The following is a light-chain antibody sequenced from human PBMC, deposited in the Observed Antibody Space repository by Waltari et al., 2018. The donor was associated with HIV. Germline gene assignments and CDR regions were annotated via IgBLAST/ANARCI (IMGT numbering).Light chain of an antibody. Sequence: QSARTQPPSASGTPGQRVSISRSGSSSNPGRNEVTRTQELPGTAPKLLIYRNNQRPSGFPDRFSGSKSGTSASLAISGLRSEDEADYYCAAWDDSLSGPWVFGGGTELTVL. V-gene: IGLV1-47*01. CDR2: RNN. CDR1: SSNPGRNE. J-gene: IGLJ3*02. CDR3: AAWDDSLSGPWV.